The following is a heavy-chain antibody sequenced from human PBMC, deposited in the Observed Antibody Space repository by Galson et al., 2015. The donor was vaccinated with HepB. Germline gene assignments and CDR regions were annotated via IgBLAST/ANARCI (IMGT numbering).Heavy chain of an antibody. CDR1: GYRFTGYW. J-gene: IGHJ4*02. CDR3: ARPESTTGTTWYY. V-gene: IGHV5-51*01. CDR2: IYPGDSDT. D-gene: IGHD4-17*01. Sequence: QSGAEVTKPGESLKISCKGSGYRFTGYWIGWVRQMPGKGLEWLALIYPGDSDTRYSPSFQGQVTISADKSISTAYLQWSSLKASDTAMYYCARPESTTGTTWYYWGQGTLVTVSS.